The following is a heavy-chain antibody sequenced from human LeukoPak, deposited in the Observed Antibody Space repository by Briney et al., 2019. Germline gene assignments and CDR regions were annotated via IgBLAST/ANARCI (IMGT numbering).Heavy chain of an antibody. Sequence: GGSLRLSCSASGFTFSIYAMHWVRQAPGKGLEYVSAISSNGGSTYYADSVKGRFTISRDNSKNTLYLQMSSLRAEDTAVYYCVKVGSEGYSSSWAFDYWGQGTLVTVSS. J-gene: IGHJ4*02. CDR3: VKVGSEGYSSSWAFDY. V-gene: IGHV3-64D*06. CDR1: GFTFSIYA. CDR2: ISSNGGST. D-gene: IGHD6-13*01.